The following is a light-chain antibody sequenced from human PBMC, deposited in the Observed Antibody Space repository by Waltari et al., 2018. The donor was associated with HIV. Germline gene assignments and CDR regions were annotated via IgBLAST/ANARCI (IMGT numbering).Light chain of an antibody. Sequence: DIELTQSPSSLSASVGDRVTITCRASPGIRSHLAWYQQKPGTAPKLLIYEASTLQSGVSSRFSGSGSGTDFTLTINSLQSDDVATYFCQKYNSVPITFGQGTRLDI. J-gene: IGKJ5*01. V-gene: IGKV1-27*01. CDR3: QKYNSVPIT. CDR2: EAS. CDR1: PGIRSH.